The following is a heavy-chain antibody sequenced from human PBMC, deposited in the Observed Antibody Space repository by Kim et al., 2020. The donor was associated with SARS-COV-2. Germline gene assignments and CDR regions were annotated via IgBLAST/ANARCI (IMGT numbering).Heavy chain of an antibody. J-gene: IGHJ4*02. V-gene: IGHV3-30-3*01. CDR1: GFTFSSYA. D-gene: IGHD5-18*01. CDR2: ISFDVTNN. Sequence: GGSLRLSCAASGFTFSSYAMHWVRQAPGKGLEWVAVISFDVTNNYYADSVKGRFTISRDNSKNTLYLQMNSLRAEDTAVYYCASRSGYSYGLDDWGQGTLVTVSS. CDR3: ASRSGYSYGLDD.